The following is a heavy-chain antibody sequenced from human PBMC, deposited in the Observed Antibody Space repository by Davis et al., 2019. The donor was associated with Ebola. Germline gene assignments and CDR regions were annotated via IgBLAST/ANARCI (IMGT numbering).Heavy chain of an antibody. J-gene: IGHJ4*02. CDR2: IYYTGST. V-gene: IGHV4-39*01. CDR1: GGSISSSSYY. Sequence: MPGGSLRLSCAVSGGSISSSSYYWGWIRQPPGKGLEWLGSIYYTGSTYYNPSLKSRVAISVDTSKNQFSLKLSSVTAADTAVYYCARQTPGELDYWGQGTLVTVSS. CDR3: ARQTPGELDY. D-gene: IGHD1-26*01.